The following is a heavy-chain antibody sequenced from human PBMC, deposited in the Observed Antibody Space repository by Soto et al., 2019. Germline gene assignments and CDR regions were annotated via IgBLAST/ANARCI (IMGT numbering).Heavy chain of an antibody. Sequence: EVQLVESGGNLVQPGGSLRLSCAVSGFTFSDHYMDWVRQAPGKGLEWVARTRNKTRSYTTEYAASVKGRFTISRDESKNSLYLQMNNVKTEDTAVYYCVRVGNCGGGSYPHMDYWGQGTLVTVSS. J-gene: IGHJ4*02. CDR3: VRVGNCGGGSYPHMDY. CDR2: TRNKTRSYTT. V-gene: IGHV3-72*01. CDR1: GFTFSDHY. D-gene: IGHD2-15*01.